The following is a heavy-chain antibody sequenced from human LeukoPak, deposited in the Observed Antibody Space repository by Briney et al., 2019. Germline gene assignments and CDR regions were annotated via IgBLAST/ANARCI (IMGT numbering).Heavy chain of an antibody. J-gene: IGHJ6*02. CDR3: ARVGYTSYYYYGMDV. Sequence: GGSLRLSCAASGFTFSNAWMSWVRQAPGKGLEWVGRIKSKTDGGTTDYAAPVKGRFTISRDDSKNTLYLQMGSLRAEDMAVYYCARVGYTSYYYYGMDVWGQGTTVTVSS. V-gene: IGHV3-15*01. D-gene: IGHD6-13*01. CDR2: IKSKTDGGTT. CDR1: GFTFSNAW.